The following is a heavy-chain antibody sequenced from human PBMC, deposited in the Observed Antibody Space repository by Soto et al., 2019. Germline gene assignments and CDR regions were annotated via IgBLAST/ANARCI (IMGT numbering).Heavy chain of an antibody. D-gene: IGHD1-26*01. J-gene: IGHJ3*02. CDR1: GFTFDDYA. CDR3: AKSRLELPTRDAFDI. CDR2: ISWNSGSI. Sequence: GGSLRLSCAASGFTFDDYAMHWVRQAPGKGLEWVSGISWNSGSIGYADSVKGRFTISRDNAKNSLYLQMNSLRAEDTALYYCAKSRLELPTRDAFDIWGQGTMVTVSS. V-gene: IGHV3-9*01.